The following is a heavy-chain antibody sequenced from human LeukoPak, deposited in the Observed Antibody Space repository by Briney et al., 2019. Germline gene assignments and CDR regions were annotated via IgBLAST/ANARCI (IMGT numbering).Heavy chain of an antibody. V-gene: IGHV1-2*02. CDR2: INPKRGVT. Sequence: GASVEVSCKASGYTFTDYYVHWVRQAPGQGLEWMGWINPKRGVTNSAQKFQGRVTMTRDTSISTIYMELRSLISDDTAAYYCARGVAVTDRARFFDYWGQGTLVTVSS. CDR3: ARGVAVTDRARFFDY. J-gene: IGHJ4*02. CDR1: GYTFTDYY. D-gene: IGHD4-11*01.